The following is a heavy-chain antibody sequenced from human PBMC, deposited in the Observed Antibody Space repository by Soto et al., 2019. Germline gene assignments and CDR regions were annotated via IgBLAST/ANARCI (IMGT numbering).Heavy chain of an antibody. CDR3: ASYVWSSGGYGVDV. V-gene: IGHV3-30*03. CDR2: ISYDGSDK. Sequence: QVQLVESGGGVVQPGMSLRLSCAASGFTCSIYGMHWVRQAPGKGLEWVALISYDGSDKYYADSVKGRFTISRDNXKNALYRQMDSLRAEDTGGYYCASYVWSSGGYGVDVWGQGTTVTVSS. CDR1: GFTCSIYG. D-gene: IGHD6-25*01. J-gene: IGHJ6*02.